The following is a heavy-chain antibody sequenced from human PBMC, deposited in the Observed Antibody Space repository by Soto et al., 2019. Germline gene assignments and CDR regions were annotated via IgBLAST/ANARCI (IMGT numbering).Heavy chain of an antibody. J-gene: IGHJ3*02. V-gene: IGHV3-9*01. CDR1: KFTFDDYA. CDR2: ISWNSGSI. Sequence: DVQLVESGGGLVQPGRSLRLSCAASKFTFDDYAMHWVRQAPGKGLEWVSGISWNSGSIGYADSVKGRFTISRDNAKNCLYLQMNSLRAEDTALYYCAKDRAEQWLLPAFDIWGQGTMVTVSS. D-gene: IGHD6-19*01. CDR3: AKDRAEQWLLPAFDI.